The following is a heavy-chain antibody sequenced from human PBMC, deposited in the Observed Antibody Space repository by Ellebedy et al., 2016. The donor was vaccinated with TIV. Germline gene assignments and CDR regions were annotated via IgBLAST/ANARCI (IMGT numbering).Heavy chain of an antibody. CDR2: IYYSGST. D-gene: IGHD3-10*01. Sequence: MPSETLSLTCTVSGGSISGYYWSWIRQPPGKGLEWIGYIYYSGSTNYNPSLKSRVTISVDGSKNQFSLKLSSVTAADTAVYYCARTHYAQTYGFWFDPWGQGTLVTVFS. CDR1: GGSISGYY. J-gene: IGHJ5*02. CDR3: ARTHYAQTYGFWFDP. V-gene: IGHV4-59*01.